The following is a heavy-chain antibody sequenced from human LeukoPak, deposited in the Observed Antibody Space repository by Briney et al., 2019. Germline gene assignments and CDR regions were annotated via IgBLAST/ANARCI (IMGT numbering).Heavy chain of an antibody. Sequence: ASVKVSCKASGGTFSSYAISWVRQAPGQGLEWMGGIIPIFGTANYAQKFQGRVTITTDESTSTAYMELSSLRSEDTAVYYCAGVAAAGPEPYYCMDVWGKGTTVTVSS. CDR2: IIPIFGTA. CDR1: GGTFSSYA. V-gene: IGHV1-69*05. CDR3: AGVAAAGPEPYYCMDV. J-gene: IGHJ6*03. D-gene: IGHD6-13*01.